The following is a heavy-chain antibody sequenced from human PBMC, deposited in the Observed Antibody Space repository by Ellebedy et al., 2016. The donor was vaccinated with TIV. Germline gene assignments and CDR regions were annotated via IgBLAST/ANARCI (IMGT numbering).Heavy chain of an antibody. J-gene: IGHJ5*02. V-gene: IGHV4-34*01. CDR2: VNHRGST. CDR1: GGSFSGYY. Sequence: SETLSLTCALYGGSFSGYYWSWIRQPPGKRLEWIGEVNHRGSTNYNPSLKSRVTISVHTSSDQFSLKLNSVTAADTAVYYCAKGRVYYDFWSGSPNWFDPWGQGTLVTVSP. D-gene: IGHD3-3*01. CDR3: AKGRVYYDFWSGSPNWFDP.